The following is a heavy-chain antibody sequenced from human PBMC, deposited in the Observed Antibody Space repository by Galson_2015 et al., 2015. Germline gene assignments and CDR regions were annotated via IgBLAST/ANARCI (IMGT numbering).Heavy chain of an antibody. CDR1: GGSISSGSYY. D-gene: IGHD3-10*01. Sequence: TLSLTCTVSGGSISSGSYYWSWIRQPAGKGLEWIGRIYTSGSTNYNPSLKSRVTISVDTSKNQFSLKLSSVTAADTAVYYCASQRFGELFIDYWGQGTLVTVSS. J-gene: IGHJ4*02. CDR3: ASQRFGELFIDY. V-gene: IGHV4-61*02. CDR2: IYTSGST.